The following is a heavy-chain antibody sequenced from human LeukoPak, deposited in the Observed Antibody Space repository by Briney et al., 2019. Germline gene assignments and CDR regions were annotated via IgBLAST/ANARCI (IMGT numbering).Heavy chain of an antibody. CDR2: IIPILGIA. J-gene: IGHJ6*03. V-gene: IGHV1-69*02. CDR3: ARGAPLTIFGVDYYYYYYMDV. CDR1: GGTFSSYT. Sequence: SVKVSCKASGGTFSSYTISWVRQAPGQGLEWMGRIIPILGIANYAQKFQGRVTITADKSTSTAYIELSSLRSEDTAVYYCARGAPLTIFGVDYYYYYYMDVWGKGTTVTVSS. D-gene: IGHD3-3*01.